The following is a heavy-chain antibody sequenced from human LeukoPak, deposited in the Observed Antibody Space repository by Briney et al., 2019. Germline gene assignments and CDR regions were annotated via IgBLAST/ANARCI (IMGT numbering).Heavy chain of an antibody. CDR2: ISSSSSYI. CDR1: GFTFSSYS. J-gene: IGHJ4*02. D-gene: IGHD2-15*01. CDR3: ASTLSPTKYCSGGSCYSGRDY. V-gene: IGHV3-21*01. Sequence: PGGSLRFPCAASGFTFSSYSMNWVRQAPGKGLEGVSSISSSSSYIYYADSVKGRITSSRANATNSLYLQMNSLRAENTAVYYCASTLSPTKYCSGGSCYSGRDYWGQGTLVTVSS.